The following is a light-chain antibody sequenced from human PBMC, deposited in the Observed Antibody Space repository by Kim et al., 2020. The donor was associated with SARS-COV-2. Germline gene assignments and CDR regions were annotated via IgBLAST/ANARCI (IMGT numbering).Light chain of an antibody. J-gene: IGLJ2*01. V-gene: IGLV2-14*01. Sequence: QSALTQPASVSGSPGQSITLSCTGTSSDVGGYDYVSWYQQHPGKAPKLMIYDVSNRPSGVSKRFSGSKSGNTASLIISGLQAEDEADYYCSSYTSGSTGVFGGGTQLTVL. CDR1: SSDVGGYDY. CDR2: DVS. CDR3: SSYTSGSTGV.